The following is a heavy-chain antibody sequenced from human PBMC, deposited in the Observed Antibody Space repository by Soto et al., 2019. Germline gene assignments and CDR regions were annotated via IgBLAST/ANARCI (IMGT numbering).Heavy chain of an antibody. V-gene: IGHV3-11*06. D-gene: IGHD6-13*01. J-gene: IGHJ5*02. CDR1: GFTFSDYY. CDR2: ISSSSSYT. Sequence: GSLRLSCAASGFTFSDYYMSWIRQAPGKGLEWVSYISSSSSYTNYADSVKGRFTISRDNAKNSLYLQMNSLRAEDTAVYYCARMYSSSWYLGDNWFDPWGQGTLVTSPQ. CDR3: ARMYSSSWYLGDNWFDP.